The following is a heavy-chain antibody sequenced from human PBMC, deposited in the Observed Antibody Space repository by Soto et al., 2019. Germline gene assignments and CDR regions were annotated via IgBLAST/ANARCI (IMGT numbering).Heavy chain of an antibody. V-gene: IGHV1-46*03. D-gene: IGHD3-16*01. J-gene: IGHJ3*01. CDR3: CRSDMGGDGALDV. Sequence: QVQLMQSGAEVKQPGASVKVSCKASGYTFTNYYMHWVRQVPGQGLEWMGIINPSGGGQAHAQNFRGRLTTTSYTSATTIYMELNSLRSEDTAVYFCCRSDMGGDGALDVWGQGTMVTGSS. CDR2: INPSGGGQ. CDR1: GYTFTNYY.